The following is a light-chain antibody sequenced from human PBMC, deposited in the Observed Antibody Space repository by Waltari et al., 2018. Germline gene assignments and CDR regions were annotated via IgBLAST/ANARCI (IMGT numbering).Light chain of an antibody. V-gene: IGLV2-14*01. CDR3: SSYRSSSTLGV. J-gene: IGLJ3*02. CDR1: SSDVDGYAF. CDR2: EVS. Sequence: QSALTQPPSVSGSPGQSLTISCTATSSDVDGYAFVSWYQHHPGNARKLMIYEVSHRPSGVSNRFSGSKSGNTASLTISGLQAEDEANYYCSSYRSSSTLGVFGGGTKLTVL.